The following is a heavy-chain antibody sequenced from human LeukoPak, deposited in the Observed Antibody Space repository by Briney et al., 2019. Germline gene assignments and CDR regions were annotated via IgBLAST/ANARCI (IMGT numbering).Heavy chain of an antibody. V-gene: IGHV4-39*07. CDR3: ARALVRTLDAFDI. CDR1: GGSISSSSYY. J-gene: IGHJ3*02. Sequence: PSETLSLTCTVSGGSISSSSYYWGWIRQPPGKGLEWIGSIYYSGSTYYNPSLKSRVTISVDTSKNQFSLKLSSVTAADMAVYYCARALVRTLDAFDIWGQGTMVTVSS. CDR2: IYYSGST. D-gene: IGHD1-1*01.